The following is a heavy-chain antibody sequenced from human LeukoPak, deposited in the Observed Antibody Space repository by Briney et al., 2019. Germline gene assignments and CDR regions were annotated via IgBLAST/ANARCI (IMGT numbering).Heavy chain of an antibody. CDR3: ARESRGDIVVVPAAPDRTILGGLDY. V-gene: IGHV1-2*02. D-gene: IGHD2-2*01. CDR2: INPNSGGT. J-gene: IGHJ4*02. CDR1: GYTFTGYY. Sequence: ASVKVSCKASGYTFTGYYMHWVRQAPGQGLEWMGWINPNSGGTNYAQKFQGRVTMTRDTSISTAYMELSRLRSDDTAAYYCARESRGDIVVVPAAPDRTILGGLDYWGQGTLVTVSS.